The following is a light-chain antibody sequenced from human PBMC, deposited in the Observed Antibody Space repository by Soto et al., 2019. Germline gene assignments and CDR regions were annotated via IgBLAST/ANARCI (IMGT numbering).Light chain of an antibody. CDR3: QQYVSIPWT. J-gene: IGKJ1*01. CDR2: GAS. CDR1: QSVSANY. V-gene: IGKV3-20*01. Sequence: EIVLTQSPETLSSSIGERATLSCSASQSVSANYLAWYQQTPGQAPRLLSYGASTRATGIPDRFSGSGSGTDFTLTISRLEPEDFALYYCQQYVSIPWTFGHGTKV.